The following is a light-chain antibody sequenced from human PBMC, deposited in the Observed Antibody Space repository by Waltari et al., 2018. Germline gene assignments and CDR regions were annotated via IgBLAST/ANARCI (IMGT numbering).Light chain of an antibody. CDR2: NDY. CDR1: STPTPNY. J-gene: IGLJ3*02. V-gene: IGLV1-47*01. CDR3: ATWDDSLNGWV. Sequence: QSVLTQPPSASGAPGQEVSISCSGGSTPTPNYVFWYQHFPGTAPKLTVHNDYERPSGVPDRFSASKSGTSASLAISGLRSDDEADYYCATWDDSLNGWVFGGGTKLTVL.